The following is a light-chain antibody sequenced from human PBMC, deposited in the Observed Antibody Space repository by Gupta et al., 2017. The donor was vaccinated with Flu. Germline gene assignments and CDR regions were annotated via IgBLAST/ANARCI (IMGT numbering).Light chain of an antibody. CDR3: QLWDSSSDHVV. CDR2: ADS. CDR1: NIGSKS. Sequence: SYVLTQPPSVSVAPRKTARITCGGNNIGSKSVHWYQQKPGQAPVLVVYADSDRPSGIPERFSGSNSGNTATLTISRVEAGDEADYYCQLWDSSSDHVVFGGGTKLTVL. V-gene: IGLV3-21*03. J-gene: IGLJ2*01.